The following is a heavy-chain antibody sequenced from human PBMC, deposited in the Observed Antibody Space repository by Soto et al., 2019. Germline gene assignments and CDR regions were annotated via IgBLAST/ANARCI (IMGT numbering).Heavy chain of an antibody. V-gene: IGHV4-39*01. CDR1: GGSISSSSYY. Sequence: WETLSLTCTVSGGSISSSSYYWGWIRQPPGKGLEWIGSIYYSGSTYYNPSLKSRVTISVDTSKNQFSLKLSSVTAADTAVYYCARRVFGEYCYGYLGAYDFSGQGT. D-gene: IGHD5-18*01. CDR3: ARRVFGEYCYGYLGAYDF. J-gene: IGHJ3*01. CDR2: IYYSGST.